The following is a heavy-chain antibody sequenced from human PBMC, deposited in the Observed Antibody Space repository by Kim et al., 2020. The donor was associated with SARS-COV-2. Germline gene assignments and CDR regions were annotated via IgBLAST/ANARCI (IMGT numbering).Heavy chain of an antibody. CDR3: ARPGYQLSF. CDR2: GNT. Sequence: GNTKYSKNFQGRVTITRDTSASTAYMELSSLRSEDTAVYYCARPGYQLSFWGQGTLVTVSS. D-gene: IGHD2-2*01. V-gene: IGHV1-3*01. J-gene: IGHJ4*02.